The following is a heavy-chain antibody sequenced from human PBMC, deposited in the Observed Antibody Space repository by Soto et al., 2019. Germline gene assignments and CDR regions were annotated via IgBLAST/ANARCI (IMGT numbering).Heavy chain of an antibody. Sequence: SETVCLTGTVSGVAIISSSHYWGWIRQPPGKGLEWIGSIFHGGQTRYNPSLTSRLTMSVATSGNYFSLRLNSVTAADTAVYYCVRTPLRDGSYFIPRRFDRWGQGALVTVSS. D-gene: IGHD1-26*01. V-gene: IGHV4-39*02. CDR3: VRTPLRDGSYFIPRRFDR. J-gene: IGHJ5*02. CDR1: GVAIISSSHY. CDR2: IFHGGQT.